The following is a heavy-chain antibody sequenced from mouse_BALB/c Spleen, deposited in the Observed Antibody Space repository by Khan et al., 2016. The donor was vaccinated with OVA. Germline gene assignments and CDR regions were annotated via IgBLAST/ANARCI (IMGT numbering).Heavy chain of an antibody. CDR1: GYIFTNYG. D-gene: IGHD1-1*01. CDR2: INTYTGEP. V-gene: IGHV9-3-1*01. CDR3: ERGAFYYGRGKIAWFAY. Sequence: IQLVQSEPELKKPGETVKISCKASGYIFTNYGMNWVKQAPGQGLKWMGWINTYTGEPTYADDFRGRFAFSLETSASTAYLQINNRKNKYTATYFGERGAFYYGRGKIAWFAYWGQGTLVTVSA. J-gene: IGHJ3*01.